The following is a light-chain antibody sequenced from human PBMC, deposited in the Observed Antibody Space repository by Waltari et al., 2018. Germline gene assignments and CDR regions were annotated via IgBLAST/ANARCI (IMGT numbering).Light chain of an antibody. CDR2: AAS. CDR1: QSIITF. Sequence: DIQMTQSPSSLSASVGDRVTITCRARQSIITFLNWYQQKEGRAPKLLIYAASTLQRGVPSRFSGSGAGSDFPLTISSLQPEDSATYHCQESVSTPKGTFGPGTKVEIK. CDR3: QESVSTPKGT. J-gene: IGKJ3*01. V-gene: IGKV1-39*01.